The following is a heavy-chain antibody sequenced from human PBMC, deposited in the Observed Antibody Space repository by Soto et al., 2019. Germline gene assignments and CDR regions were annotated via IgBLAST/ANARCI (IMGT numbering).Heavy chain of an antibody. CDR2: ISGSGGTT. D-gene: IGHD6-19*01. J-gene: IGHJ3*02. CDR3: AKTANGWFSAFDI. CDR1: GFTFSRYA. Sequence: EVQLWESGGGLVRPGGSLRLSCAASGFTFSRYAMSWVRQAPGKGLEWVSAISGSGGTTYYADSVKGRFTFSRDNSKNTLYLQMNSLRAEDTAVYYCAKTANGWFSAFDIWGQGTMVTVSS. V-gene: IGHV3-23*01.